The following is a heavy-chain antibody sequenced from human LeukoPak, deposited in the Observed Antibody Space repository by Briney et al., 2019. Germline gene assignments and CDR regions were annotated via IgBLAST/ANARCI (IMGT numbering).Heavy chain of an antibody. J-gene: IGHJ4*02. CDR3: AKGRCSGGSCYGRGFDY. V-gene: IGHV3-23*01. D-gene: IGHD2-15*01. CDR1: GFTFDTYA. Sequence: GGSLRLSCAASGFTFDTYAMSWVRQAPGKGLEWVSGLSGSGGSTYYADSVKGRFTISRDNAKNTLYLQMNSLRAEDTAVYYCAKGRCSGGSCYGRGFDYWGQGTLVTVSS. CDR2: LSGSGGST.